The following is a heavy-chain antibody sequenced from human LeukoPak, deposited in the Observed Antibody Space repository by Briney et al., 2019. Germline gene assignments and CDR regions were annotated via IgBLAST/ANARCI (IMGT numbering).Heavy chain of an antibody. CDR1: GDSINSGGYY. J-gene: IGHJ4*02. CDR3: ARDKNGATPDY. CDR2: IYYSGST. V-gene: IGHV4-31*03. D-gene: IGHD2-15*01. Sequence: SSQTLSLTCTVSGDSINSGGYYWSWIRQHPGKGLEWIGYIYYSGSTYYNPSLISRVIISVDTSKNQFSLKLSSVTAADTAVYHCARDKNGATPDYWGQGALVTVSS.